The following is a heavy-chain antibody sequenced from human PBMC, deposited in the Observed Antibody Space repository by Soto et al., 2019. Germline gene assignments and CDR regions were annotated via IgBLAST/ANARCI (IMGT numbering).Heavy chain of an antibody. V-gene: IGHV3-30*18. CDR3: AKDGITMVRGVNWFDP. CDR1: GFTFSSYG. Sequence: LRLSCAASGFTFSSYGMHWVRQAPGKGLEWVAVISYDGSNKYYADSVKGRFTISRDNSKNTLYLQMNSLRAEDTAVYYCAKDGITMVRGVNWFDPWGHGTLVTVSS. J-gene: IGHJ5*02. CDR2: ISYDGSNK. D-gene: IGHD3-10*01.